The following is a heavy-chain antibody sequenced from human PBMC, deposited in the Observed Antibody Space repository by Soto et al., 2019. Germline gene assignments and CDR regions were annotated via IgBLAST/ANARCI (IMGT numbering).Heavy chain of an antibody. D-gene: IGHD6-13*01. V-gene: IGHV4-59*08. CDR3: ARLRGIAAPERNWFDP. CDR1: VGSISSYY. Sequence: ETLSLTCTFSVGSISSYYWSWIRQPPGKGLEWIGYIYYSGSTNYNPSLKSRVTISVDTSKNQFSLKLSSVTAADTAVYYCARLRGIAAPERNWFDPWGQGTLVTVSS. J-gene: IGHJ5*02. CDR2: IYYSGST.